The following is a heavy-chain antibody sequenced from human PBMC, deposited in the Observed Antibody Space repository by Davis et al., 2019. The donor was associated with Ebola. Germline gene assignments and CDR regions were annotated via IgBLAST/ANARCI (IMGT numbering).Heavy chain of an antibody. CDR3: TREDGGATDY. V-gene: IGHV3-49*04. CDR2: IRSKAYGGTT. J-gene: IGHJ4*02. D-gene: IGHD1-26*01. CDR1: GFTFGDYA. Sequence: GGSLRLSCTASGFTFGDYAMSWVCQAPGKGLEWVGFIRSKAYGGTTEYAASVKGRFTISRDDSKSIAYLQMNSLKTEDTAVYYCTREDGGATDYWGQGTLVTVSS.